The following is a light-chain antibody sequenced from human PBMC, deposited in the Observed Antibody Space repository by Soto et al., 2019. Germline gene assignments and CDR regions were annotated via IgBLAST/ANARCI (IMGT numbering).Light chain of an antibody. CDR2: GAS. CDR1: QSVRSN. J-gene: IGKJ1*01. V-gene: IGKV3-15*01. Sequence: EIVETQSPADLSVAPGGLDTRSCRASQSVRSNLAWYQQKPGQAPRLLIYGASTRATGIPARFSGSGSGTEFTLTVRRLQSEDFAVYSCQEYNHWPRRTFGEGTKVDIK. CDR3: QEYNHWPRRT.